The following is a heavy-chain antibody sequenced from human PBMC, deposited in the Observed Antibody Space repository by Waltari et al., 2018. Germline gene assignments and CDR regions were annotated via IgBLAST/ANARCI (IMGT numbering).Heavy chain of an antibody. CDR1: GLTFSSCG. J-gene: IGHJ3*02. V-gene: IGHV3-23*04. D-gene: IGHD3-10*01. CDR2: IGGSTGST. CDR3: AKSGRSPWAFDI. Sequence: EVQLVESGGGLVQPGGSLSTSCTASGLTFSSCGMTWVRQAPGKGLEWVSAIGGSTGSTNYADSVRGRFTISRDNSKNTLYLQMNSLRAEDTALYYCAKSGRSPWAFDIWGQGTMVTVSS.